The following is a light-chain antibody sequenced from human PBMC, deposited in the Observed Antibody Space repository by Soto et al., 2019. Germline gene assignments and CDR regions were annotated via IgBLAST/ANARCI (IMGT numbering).Light chain of an antibody. CDR1: SSNIGSNL. CDR3: AAWDDGLNGPV. V-gene: IGLV1-44*01. Sequence: QSVLTQPPSASGTPGQRVTISCSGSSSNIGSNLVIWYQQLPGTAPKLLIYNNNQRPLGVPDRFSGSKSGTSASLAISRLQSEDEADYYCAAWDDGLNGPVFGRGTTVTVL. J-gene: IGLJ2*01. CDR2: NNN.